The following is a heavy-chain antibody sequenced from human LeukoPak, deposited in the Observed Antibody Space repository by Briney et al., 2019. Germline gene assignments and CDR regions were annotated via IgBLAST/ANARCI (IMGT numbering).Heavy chain of an antibody. D-gene: IGHD3-10*01. CDR2: ISAYNGNT. V-gene: IGHV1-18*01. Sequence: GASVKVSCKASGYTFTSYGTSWVRQAPGQGLEWMGWISAYNGNTNYAQKLQGRVTMTTDPSTSTAYMELRSLRSDDTAVYYCAREVEYYGSGSYFGYWGQGTLVTVSS. J-gene: IGHJ4*02. CDR3: AREVEYYGSGSYFGY. CDR1: GYTFTSYG.